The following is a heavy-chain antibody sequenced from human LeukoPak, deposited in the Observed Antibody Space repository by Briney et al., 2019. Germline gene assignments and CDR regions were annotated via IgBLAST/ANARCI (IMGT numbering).Heavy chain of an antibody. CDR1: GFTFDDYT. J-gene: IGHJ4*02. D-gene: IGHD2-15*01. CDR2: ISWDGGST. V-gene: IGHV3-43*01. Sequence: GGSLRLSCAASGFTFDDYTMHWVRQAPGKGLEWVSLISWDGGSTYYADSVKGRFTISRDNSKNSLHLQMNSLRTEDTALYYCAKGGGGSQYYFDYWGQGTLVTVSS. CDR3: AKGGGGSQYYFDY.